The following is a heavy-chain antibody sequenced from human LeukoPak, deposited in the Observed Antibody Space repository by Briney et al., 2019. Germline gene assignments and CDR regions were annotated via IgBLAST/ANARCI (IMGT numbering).Heavy chain of an antibody. CDR1: GYTFTSYG. J-gene: IGHJ4*02. V-gene: IGHV1-18*01. CDR2: IRAYNGNT. D-gene: IGHD3-16*01. CDR3: ARISRGLVDY. Sequence: ASVKVSCKASGYTFTSYGISWVRQAPGQGLEWMGWIRAYNGNTNCAQKLQGRVTVTTDTSTSTAYMELRSLRSDDTAGYYCARISRGLVDYWGQGTLVTVSS.